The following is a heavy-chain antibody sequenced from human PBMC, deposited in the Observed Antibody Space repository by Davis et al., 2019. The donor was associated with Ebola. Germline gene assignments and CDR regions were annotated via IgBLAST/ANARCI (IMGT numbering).Heavy chain of an antibody. CDR1: GDTFSNYG. J-gene: IGHJ4*02. D-gene: IGHD2-8*01. CDR3: ASGPWVYTTRRGLTLDN. V-gene: IGHV1-69*04. Sequence: SVKVSCKASGDTFSNYGINWVRQAPGQGLEWMGRIIPMVDTTNYSRKFQDRVTMSADKSTSTVYMELSSLRSGDTAVYYCASGPWVYTTRRGLTLDNWGQGTQVTVSS. CDR2: IIPMVDTT.